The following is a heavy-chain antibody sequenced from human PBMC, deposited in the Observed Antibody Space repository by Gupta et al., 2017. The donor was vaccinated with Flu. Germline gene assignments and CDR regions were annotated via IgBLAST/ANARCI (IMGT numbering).Heavy chain of an antibody. CDR3: ARVGYCSTTSCYEPFDS. CDR2: NNPNSGGT. V-gene: IGHV1-2*06. D-gene: IGHD2-2*01. Sequence: PGQGLEWVGRNNPNSGGTKYAQKFQGRVTMTSDTSITTAYMELSSLRSDDTAIYYCARVGYCSTTSCYEPFDSWGQGTQVTVSS. J-gene: IGHJ4*02.